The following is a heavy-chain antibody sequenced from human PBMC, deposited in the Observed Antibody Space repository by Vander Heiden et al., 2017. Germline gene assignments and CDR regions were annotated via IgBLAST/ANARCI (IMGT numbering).Heavy chain of an antibody. CDR3: ARELDYYDSSGYLTFDAFDI. Sequence: QVQLVESGGGLVKPGGSLRLSCAASGFTFSDYYMSWIRQAPGKGLEWVSYISSSSSYTNYADSVKGRFTISRDNAKNSLYLQMNSLRAEDTAVYYCARELDYYDSSGYLTFDAFDIWGHGTMVTVSS. V-gene: IGHV3-11*06. CDR2: ISSSSSYT. CDR1: GFTFSDYY. J-gene: IGHJ3*02. D-gene: IGHD3-22*01.